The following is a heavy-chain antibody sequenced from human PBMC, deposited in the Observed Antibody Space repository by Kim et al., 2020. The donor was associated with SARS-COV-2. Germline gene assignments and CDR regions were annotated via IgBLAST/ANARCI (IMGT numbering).Heavy chain of an antibody. CDR3: ARVLVGAPGDAFDI. Sequence: GGSLRLSCAASGFTFSSYSMNWVRQAPGKGLEWVSSSSSSSSYIYYADSVKGRFTISRDNSKNSLDLQMNSLRAEDTAVYYCARVLVGAPGDAFDIWGQGTMVTVSS. CDR1: GFTFSSYS. D-gene: IGHD1-26*01. J-gene: IGHJ3*02. CDR2: SSSSSSYI. V-gene: IGHV3-21*04.